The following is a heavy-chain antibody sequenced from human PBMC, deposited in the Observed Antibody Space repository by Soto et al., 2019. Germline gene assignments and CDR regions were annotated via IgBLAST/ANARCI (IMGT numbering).Heavy chain of an antibody. CDR2: ISWDGGST. Sequence: TGGSLRLSCAASGFTFDDYAMHWVRQAPGKGLEWVSLISWDGGSTYYADSVKGRFTISRDNSKNSLYLQMNSLRAEDTALYYCAKDMGYSSSSPPPYYYYYGMDVWGQGTTVTVSS. J-gene: IGHJ6*02. D-gene: IGHD6-6*01. CDR3: AKDMGYSSSSPPPYYYYYGMDV. CDR1: GFTFDDYA. V-gene: IGHV3-43D*04.